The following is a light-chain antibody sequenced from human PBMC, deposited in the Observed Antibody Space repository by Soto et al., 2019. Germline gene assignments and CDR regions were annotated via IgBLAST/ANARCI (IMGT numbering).Light chain of an antibody. CDR2: GAS. Sequence: EIVMTQSPATLSVSPGERATLSCRASQSVSSNLAWYQQKPGQAPRLLIYGASTRATGIPARFSGSGSGTEFTLTISSLQSEDFAVYYCQQYNNWPQGTFGQGTK. V-gene: IGKV3-15*01. CDR1: QSVSSN. J-gene: IGKJ1*01. CDR3: QQYNNWPQGT.